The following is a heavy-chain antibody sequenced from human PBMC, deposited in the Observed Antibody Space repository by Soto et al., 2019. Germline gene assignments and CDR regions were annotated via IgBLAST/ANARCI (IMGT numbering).Heavy chain of an antibody. J-gene: IGHJ4*02. CDR1: GGSISSGGYY. D-gene: IGHD6-13*01. CDR2: IQNSGST. Sequence: SETLSLTCTVSGGSISSGGYYWSWIRQHPGKGLEWIAYIQNSGSTYYNPSLKSRVAISVDTSKNHFSLKLTSVTAADTAVYYCARGRGLYSTSWYYFDYWGQGTLVTVSS. CDR3: ARGRGLYSTSWYYFDY. V-gene: IGHV4-31*03.